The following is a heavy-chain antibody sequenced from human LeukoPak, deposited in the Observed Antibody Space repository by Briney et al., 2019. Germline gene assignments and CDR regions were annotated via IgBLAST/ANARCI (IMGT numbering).Heavy chain of an antibody. Sequence: SETLSLTCAVYGGSFSGYYWSWLRQPPGKGLEWIGEINHSGSTNYNPSLKSRVTISVDTSKNQFSLRLSSVTAADTAVYYCARLYYDFWRTPPDDAFDIWGQGTMVTVSS. CDR2: INHSGST. J-gene: IGHJ3*02. CDR3: ARLYYDFWRTPPDDAFDI. CDR1: GGSFSGYY. V-gene: IGHV4-34*01. D-gene: IGHD3-3*01.